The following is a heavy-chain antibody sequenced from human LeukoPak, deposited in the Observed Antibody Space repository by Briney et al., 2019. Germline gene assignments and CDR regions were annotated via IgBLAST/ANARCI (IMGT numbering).Heavy chain of an antibody. Sequence: GGSLRLSCAASGFTFSSYGMHWVRQAPGKGLEWAAFIRYDGSNKYYADSVKGRFTISRDNAKNSLYLQMNSLRAEDTAVYYCARAVGLTYYFDYWGQGTLVTVSS. CDR2: IRYDGSNK. J-gene: IGHJ4*02. V-gene: IGHV3-30*02. CDR1: GFTFSSYG. CDR3: ARAVGLTYYFDY.